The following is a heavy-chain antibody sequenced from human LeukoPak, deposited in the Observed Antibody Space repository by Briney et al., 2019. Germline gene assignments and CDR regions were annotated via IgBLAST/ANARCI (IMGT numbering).Heavy chain of an antibody. D-gene: IGHD1-14*01. J-gene: IGHJ4*02. CDR1: GFTFSSYA. Sequence: PGGSLRLSRAASGFTFSSYAMHWFRQTPGKGLEWVAVIAYDGSRAFYADSVKGRFTISRDNSKNTMSVQMDDLRAEDTAVYYCTRYNNDHFDYWGQGTLVTVSS. V-gene: IGHV3-30*04. CDR3: TRYNNDHFDY. CDR2: IAYDGSRA.